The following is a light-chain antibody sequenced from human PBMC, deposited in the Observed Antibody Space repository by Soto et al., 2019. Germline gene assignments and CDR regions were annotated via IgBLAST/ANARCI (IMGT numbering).Light chain of an antibody. V-gene: IGLV2-14*01. CDR1: SSDVGGYNY. J-gene: IGLJ1*01. CDR3: SSYTSSSTYV. CDR2: DVS. Sequence: SVLAQPAPVSXSPGQSMTMSCPGNSSDVGGYNYVSWYQQHPGKAPKLMIYDVSNRPSGVSNRFSGSKSGNTASLTISGLQAEDEADYYCSSYTSSSTYVFGTGTKVTVL.